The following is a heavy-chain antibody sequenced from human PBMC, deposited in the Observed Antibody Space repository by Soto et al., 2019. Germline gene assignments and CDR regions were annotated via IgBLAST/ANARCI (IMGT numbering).Heavy chain of an antibody. D-gene: IGHD1-26*01. Sequence: GASVKVSCKASGYTFTSYGINWVRQAPGQGLEWMGVINPHGGSTAYAQKFKGRVTLTRDTSASTVYMEVSSLTSEDTAMYYCARSSGGNFGIIIEGTNWFAPWGQGTLVTVSS. CDR3: ARSSGGNFGIIIEGTNWFAP. CDR2: INPHGGST. J-gene: IGHJ5*02. CDR1: GYTFTSYG. V-gene: IGHV1-18*01.